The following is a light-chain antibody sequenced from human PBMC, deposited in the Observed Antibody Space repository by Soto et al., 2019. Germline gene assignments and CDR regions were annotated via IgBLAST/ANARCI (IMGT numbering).Light chain of an antibody. CDR2: DAS. CDR1: QDISNY. J-gene: IGKJ5*01. V-gene: IGKV1-33*01. CDR3: QQYDHLPSIT. Sequence: DIRMTQSPSSLSASVGDRVTITCQASQDISNYLNWYQQKPGKAPKLLIYDASNLQTGVPSRFSGSGYGTDFTFTISSLQPEDVATYYCQQYDHLPSITFGQGTRLDFK.